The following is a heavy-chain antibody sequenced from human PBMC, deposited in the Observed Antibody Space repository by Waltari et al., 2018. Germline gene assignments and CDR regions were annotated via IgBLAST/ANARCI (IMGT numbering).Heavy chain of an antibody. J-gene: IGHJ4*02. D-gene: IGHD1-26*01. CDR3: ARDGSRGGDFDY. Sequence: VQLVESGGGLVQPGGSLRLSCAASGFTFSDYCMTWVRQAPGKGLEWVANIKEDGSEIYYADCVKGRFTMSRDNAKNSLYLQMNSLRDEDMAIYYCARDGSRGGDFDYWGQGTLVTVSS. V-gene: IGHV3-7*03. CDR1: GFTFSDYC. CDR2: IKEDGSEI.